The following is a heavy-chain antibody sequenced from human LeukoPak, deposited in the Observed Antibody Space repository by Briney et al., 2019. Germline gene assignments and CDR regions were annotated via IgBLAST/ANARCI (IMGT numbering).Heavy chain of an antibody. J-gene: IGHJ4*02. Sequence: ASVKVSCKASGYTFTSYAMNWVRQAPGQGLEWMGWINTNTGNPTYAQGFTGRFVFSLDTSVSTAYLQISSLKAEDTAVYYCARDTSRSGWPYYFDYWGQGTLVTVSS. D-gene: IGHD6-19*01. CDR1: GYTFTSYA. V-gene: IGHV7-4-1*02. CDR3: ARDTSRSGWPYYFDY. CDR2: INTNTGNP.